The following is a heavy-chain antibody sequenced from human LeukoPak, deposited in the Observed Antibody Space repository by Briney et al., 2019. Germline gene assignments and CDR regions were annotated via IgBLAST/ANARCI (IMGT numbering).Heavy chain of an antibody. CDR1: GGTLSSYA. D-gene: IGHD2-2*02. J-gene: IGHJ6*04. Sequence: SVKVSCKASGGTLSSYAISWVRQAPKQGLEWLAAIIPIFGTANYAQKFHTRVTITANESTSTAYMEVSSLRSEDTAVYYCARRLLGYCSSTSCYMYYGMDVWGKGTTVTVSS. CDR2: IIPIFGTA. CDR3: ARRLLGYCSSTSCYMYYGMDV. V-gene: IGHV1-69*13.